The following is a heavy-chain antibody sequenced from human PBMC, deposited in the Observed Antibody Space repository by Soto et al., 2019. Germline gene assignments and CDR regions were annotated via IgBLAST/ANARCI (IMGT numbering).Heavy chain of an antibody. D-gene: IGHD6-19*01. Sequence: PGGSLRLSCAASGFTVSSNYMSWVRQAPGKGLEWVSVIYNGGGTYYADSVKGRFTLSRDNSKNTLYLQMNNLRAEDTAVYYCARAVDSSGWLEYFQHWGQGTLVTVSS. J-gene: IGHJ1*01. V-gene: IGHV3-53*01. CDR1: GFTVSSNY. CDR2: IYNGGGT. CDR3: ARAVDSSGWLEYFQH.